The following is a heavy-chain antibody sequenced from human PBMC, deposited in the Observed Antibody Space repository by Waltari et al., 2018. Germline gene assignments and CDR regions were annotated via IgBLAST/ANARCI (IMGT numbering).Heavy chain of an antibody. Sequence: QVQLQESGPGLVKPSQTLSLTCTVSGGSISSGGYYWSWIRQPPGKGLEWIGYISYSGSTYYSPALKRRVTTSIDTSKNQFSLKLSAVTASDTAVYYCEATSDAFDIWGQGTMVTVSS. D-gene: IGHD1-26*01. V-gene: IGHV4-31*03. CDR1: GGSISSGGYY. CDR2: ISYSGST. CDR3: EATSDAFDI. J-gene: IGHJ3*02.